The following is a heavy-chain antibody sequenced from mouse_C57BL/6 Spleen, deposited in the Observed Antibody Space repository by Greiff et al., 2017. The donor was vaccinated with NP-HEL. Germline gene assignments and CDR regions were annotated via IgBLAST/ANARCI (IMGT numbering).Heavy chain of an antibody. Sequence: QVQLQQSGPELVKPGASVKISCKASGYAFSSSWMNWVKQRPGKGLEWIGRIYPGDGDTNYNGKFKGKATLTADKSSSTAYMQLSSLTSEDSAVYFCARCHDGYYDYAMDYWGQGTSVTVSS. J-gene: IGHJ4*01. V-gene: IGHV1-82*01. D-gene: IGHD2-3*01. CDR3: ARCHDGYYDYAMDY. CDR1: GYAFSSSW. CDR2: IYPGDGDT.